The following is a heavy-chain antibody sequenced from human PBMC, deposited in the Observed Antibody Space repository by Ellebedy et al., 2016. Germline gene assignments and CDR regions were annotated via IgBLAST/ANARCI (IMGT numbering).Heavy chain of an antibody. D-gene: IGHD5-18*01. J-gene: IGHJ4*02. CDR3: AREGYSYGWWARFDY. CDR2: IIPIFGTA. V-gene: IGHV1-69*13. CDR1: GGTFSSYA. Sequence: SVKVSXKASGGTFSSYAISWVRQAPGQGLEWMGGIIPIFGTANYAQKFQGRVTITADESTSTAYMELSSLRSEDTAVYYCAREGYSYGWWARFDYWGQGTLVTVSS.